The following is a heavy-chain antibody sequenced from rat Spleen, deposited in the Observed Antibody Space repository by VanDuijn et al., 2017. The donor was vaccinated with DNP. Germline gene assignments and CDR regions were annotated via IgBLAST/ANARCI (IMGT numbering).Heavy chain of an antibody. V-gene: IGHV5S10*01. D-gene: IGHD1-5*01. CDR3: ARHKGQLRFDY. Sequence: EVQLVESGGGLVQPGRSLKLSCAASGFTFSDYNLAWVRQAPKKGLEWVATISTSGSRTYYPDSVKGRFTISRDNVKSSLYLQMNSLKSEDTATYYCARHKGQLRFDYWGQGVMVTVSS. CDR2: ISTSGSRT. CDR1: GFTFSDYN. J-gene: IGHJ2*01.